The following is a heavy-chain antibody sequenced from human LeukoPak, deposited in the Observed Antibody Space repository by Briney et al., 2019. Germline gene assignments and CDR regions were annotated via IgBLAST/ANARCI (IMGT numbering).Heavy chain of an antibody. CDR3: ASSIRIFVSDD. CDR2: IYTSGST. V-gene: IGHV4-61*02. CDR1: GGSISSGRFY. Sequence: SETLSLTCTVSGGSISSGRFYWGWIRQPAGKGLEWIGRIYTSGSTNYNPSLKSRVTISVETSKNQFSLKLGSLTSADTDVYYCASSIRIFVSDDRGQGAPVTVSS. D-gene: IGHD2-15*01. J-gene: IGHJ4*02.